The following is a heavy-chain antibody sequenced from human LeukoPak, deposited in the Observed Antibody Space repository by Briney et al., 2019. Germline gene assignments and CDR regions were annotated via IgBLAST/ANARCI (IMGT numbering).Heavy chain of an antibody. CDR2: ISSSSSYI. CDR1: GFTFSSYS. Sequence: GGSLRLSCAASGFTFSSYSMNWVRQAPGKGLEWVSSISSSSSYIYYADSVKGRFTISRDNAKNSLYLQMNSLRAEDTAVYYCARDMEGGPTAFDIWGQGTMVTVSS. CDR3: ARDMEGGPTAFDI. D-gene: IGHD1-26*01. J-gene: IGHJ3*02. V-gene: IGHV3-21*01.